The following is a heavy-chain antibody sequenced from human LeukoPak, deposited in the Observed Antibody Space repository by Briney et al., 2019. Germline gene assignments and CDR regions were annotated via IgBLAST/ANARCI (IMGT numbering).Heavy chain of an antibody. CDR1: GGSFSGYY. CDR3: ARLGAPLYYYYYGMDV. Sequence: SETLSLTCAVYGGSFSGYYWSWIRQPPGKGLEWIGEINHSGSTNYNPSLKSRVTISVDTSKNQFSLKLSSVTAADTAVYYCARLGAPLYYYYYGMDVWGQGTTVTVSS. CDR2: INHSGST. V-gene: IGHV4-34*01. J-gene: IGHJ6*02. D-gene: IGHD4/OR15-4a*01.